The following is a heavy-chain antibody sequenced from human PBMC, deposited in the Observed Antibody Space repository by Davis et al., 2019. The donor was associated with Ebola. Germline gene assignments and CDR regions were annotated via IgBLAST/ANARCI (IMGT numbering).Heavy chain of an antibody. CDR2: IYSGGST. CDR1: GFTVSSNY. Sequence: GESLKISCAASGFTVSSNYMSWVRQAPGKGLEWVSVIYSGGSTYYADSVKGRFTISRDNAKNTLYLQMNSLRDEDTAVYYCADQKNYASDIWGQGTMVTVSS. J-gene: IGHJ3*02. CDR3: ADQKNYASDI. V-gene: IGHV3-53*01.